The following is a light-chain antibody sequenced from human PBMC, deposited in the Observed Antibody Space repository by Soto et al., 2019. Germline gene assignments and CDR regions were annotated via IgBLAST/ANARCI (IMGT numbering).Light chain of an antibody. CDR2: EVS. J-gene: IGLJ2*01. CDR3: SSYAGNNNVI. Sequence: QSVLTQPPSASGSPGQSVTISCTGTSSDVGSYRFVSWYQQHPGKAPKLLIYEVSKRLSGVPDRFSASTSGNTASLTVSGLQADDEADYYCSSYAGNNNVIFGGGTKLTVL. V-gene: IGLV2-8*01. CDR1: SSDVGSYRF.